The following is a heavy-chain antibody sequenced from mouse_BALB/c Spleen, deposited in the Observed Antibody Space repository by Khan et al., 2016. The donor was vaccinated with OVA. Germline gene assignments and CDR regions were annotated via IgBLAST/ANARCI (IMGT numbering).Heavy chain of an antibody. D-gene: IGHD2-14*01. CDR2: INPSSGYT. Sequence: QVQLQQSGAELARPGASVKMSCKASGYTFTSYTIHWIKQRPEQGLEWIGYINPSSGYTNYNQKFKDKATLTADKSSTTAYMQLSSLTSDDSAVYYCARDGAYYRNDGWFAYWGQGTLVTVSA. CDR1: GYTFTSYT. V-gene: IGHV1-4*01. J-gene: IGHJ3*01. CDR3: ARDGAYYRNDGWFAY.